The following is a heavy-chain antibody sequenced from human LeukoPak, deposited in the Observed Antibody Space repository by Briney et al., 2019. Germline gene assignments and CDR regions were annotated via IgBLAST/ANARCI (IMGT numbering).Heavy chain of an antibody. V-gene: IGHV3-33*01. CDR1: GFTFSSYG. CDR3: ARDAYSSGYYLDY. J-gene: IGHJ4*02. D-gene: IGHD3-22*01. Sequence: GGSLRLSCAASGFTFSSYGMHWVRQAPGKGLEWVAVIWYDGSNKYYADSVKGRFTISRDNSKNTLYLQMNSLRAEDTAVYYCARDAYSSGYYLDYWGQGTLVTVSS. CDR2: IWYDGSNK.